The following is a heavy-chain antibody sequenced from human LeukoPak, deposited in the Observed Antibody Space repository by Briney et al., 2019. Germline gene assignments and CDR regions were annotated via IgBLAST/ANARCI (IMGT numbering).Heavy chain of an antibody. D-gene: IGHD1-26*01. J-gene: IGHJ4*02. Sequence: SETLSLTCAVYGGSFSGYYWSWIRQPPGKGLEWIGEINHSGSTSYNPSLKSRVTISVDTSKNQFSLKLSSVTAADTAVYYCARGLVGATGYYFDYWGQGTLVTVSS. CDR3: ARGLVGATGYYFDY. V-gene: IGHV4-34*01. CDR2: INHSGST. CDR1: GGSFSGYY.